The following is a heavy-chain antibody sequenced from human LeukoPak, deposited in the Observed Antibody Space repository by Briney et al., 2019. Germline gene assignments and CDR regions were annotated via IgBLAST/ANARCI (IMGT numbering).Heavy chain of an antibody. CDR3: ARLTFFTYYYDSSDYKGFYFDY. V-gene: IGHV4-39*02. CDR2: IFYSGST. D-gene: IGHD3-22*01. J-gene: IGHJ4*02. CDR1: GGSISSGSYY. Sequence: PSETLSLTCAVSGGSISSGSYYWGWVRQPPGKGLEYIGTIFYSGSTYYNPSLKSRVTMSVDTPKNHFSLKLSSVTAVDTAVFYCARLTFFTYYYDSSDYKGFYFDYWGQGSLVTVSS.